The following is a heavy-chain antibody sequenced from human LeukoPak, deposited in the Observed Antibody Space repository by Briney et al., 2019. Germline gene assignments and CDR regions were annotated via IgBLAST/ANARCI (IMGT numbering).Heavy chain of an antibody. CDR1: GGSISSYY. J-gene: IGHJ4*02. Sequence: SETLSLTCTVSGGSISSYYWSWIRQPPGKGLEWIGYIYYSGSTNYNPSLKSRVTISVDTSKNQFSLKLSSVTAADTAVYYCARSNYDILTWFDYWGQGTLVTVSS. CDR3: ARSNYDILTWFDY. D-gene: IGHD3-9*01. V-gene: IGHV4-59*01. CDR2: IYYSGST.